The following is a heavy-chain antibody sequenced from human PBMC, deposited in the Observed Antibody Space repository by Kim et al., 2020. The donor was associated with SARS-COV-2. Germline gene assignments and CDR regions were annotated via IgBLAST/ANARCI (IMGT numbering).Heavy chain of an antibody. Sequence: SQTLSLTCAISGDSVSSNSAAWNWIRQSPSRGLEWLGRTYYRSKWYNDYAVSVKSRITINPDTSKNQFSLQLNSVTPEDTAVYYCARVLLPDNDQLLLIVYYGMDVWGQGTTVTVSS. CDR2: TYYRSKWYN. V-gene: IGHV6-1*01. CDR3: ARVLLPDNDQLLLIVYYGMDV. J-gene: IGHJ6*02. D-gene: IGHD2-2*01. CDR1: GDSVSSNSAA.